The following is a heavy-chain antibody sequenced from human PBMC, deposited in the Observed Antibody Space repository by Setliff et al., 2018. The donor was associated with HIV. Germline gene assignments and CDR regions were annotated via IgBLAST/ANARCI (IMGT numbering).Heavy chain of an antibody. CDR1: GFTFHDYD. CDR3: SRDPGTGYNFLSDYHSRGYYFDF. Sequence: PGGSLRLSCAASGFTFHDYDMTWVRQVPGKGLEWVSGINWNGDNTDYADSVKGRFTVSRDNAKNSLYLQMNILGAEDTALYYCSRDPGTGYNFLSDYHSRGYYFDFWGQGTLVTVSS. V-gene: IGHV3-20*04. D-gene: IGHD3-3*01. CDR2: INWNGDNT. J-gene: IGHJ4*02.